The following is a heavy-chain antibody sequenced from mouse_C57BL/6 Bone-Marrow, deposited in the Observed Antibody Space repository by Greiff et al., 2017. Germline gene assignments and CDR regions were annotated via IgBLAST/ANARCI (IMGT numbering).Heavy chain of an antibody. V-gene: IGHV1-9*01. D-gene: IGHD1-1*01. Sequence: QVQLQQSGAELMKPGASVKLSCKATGYTFTGYWIEWVKQRPGHGLEWIGEILPGSGSTNYNEKFKGKATFTADTSSNTAYMRLSSLTTADSASYNCARLGSIQFAYWGQGTLVTVSA. J-gene: IGHJ3*01. CDR2: ILPGSGST. CDR1: GYTFTGYW. CDR3: ARLGSIQFAY.